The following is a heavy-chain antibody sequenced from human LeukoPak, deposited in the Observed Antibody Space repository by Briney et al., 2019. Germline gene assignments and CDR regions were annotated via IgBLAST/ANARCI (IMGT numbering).Heavy chain of an antibody. J-gene: IGHJ4*02. CDR2: INHSGST. V-gene: IGHV4-34*01. D-gene: IGHD3-3*01. CDR3: ARAEWYWLDY. Sequence: SETLSLTCTVSGDSISGYYWSWIRQPPGKGLEWIGEINHSGSTNYNPSLKSRVTISVDTSKNQFSLKLSSVTAADTAVYYCARAEWYWLDYWGQGTLVTVSS. CDR1: GDSISGYY.